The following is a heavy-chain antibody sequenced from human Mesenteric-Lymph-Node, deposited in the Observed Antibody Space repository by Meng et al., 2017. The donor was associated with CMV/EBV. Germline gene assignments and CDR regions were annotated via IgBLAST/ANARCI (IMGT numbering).Heavy chain of an antibody. CDR1: GFTFSSYG. J-gene: IGHJ4*02. Sequence: GESLKISCAASGFTFSSYGMHWVRQAPGKGLEWVAFIRYDGSNKYYADSVKGRFTISRDNSKNTLYLQMNSLGVEDTAVYYCATSRTLDYWGQGTLVTVSS. V-gene: IGHV3-30*02. CDR2: IRYDGSNK. CDR3: ATSRTLDY.